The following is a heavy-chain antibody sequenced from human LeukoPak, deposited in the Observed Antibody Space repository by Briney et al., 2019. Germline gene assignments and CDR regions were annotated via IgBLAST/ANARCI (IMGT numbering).Heavy chain of an antibody. J-gene: IGHJ4*02. CDR2: IRVYNGNT. CDR1: GYTFPTYT. V-gene: IGHV1-18*04. D-gene: IGHD3-10*01. Sequence: GASVKVSCKASGYTFPTYTITWVRQAPGQGLEWMGWIRVYNGNTNYAQKLQGRVSMTTDTSTSTAYMELRSLISDDTAFYYCARVRYGSGTYHGSPSFGYWGQGTLVTVSS. CDR3: ARVRYGSGTYHGSPSFGY.